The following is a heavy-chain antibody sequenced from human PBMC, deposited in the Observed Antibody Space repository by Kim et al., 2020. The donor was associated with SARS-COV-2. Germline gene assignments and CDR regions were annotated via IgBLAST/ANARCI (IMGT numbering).Heavy chain of an antibody. D-gene: IGHD6-19*01. Sequence: GRFTISRDNAKNSLYLQMNSLRAEDTAVYYCARENPSGWYGDNYYGMDVWGQGTTVTVSS. V-gene: IGHV3-11*01. J-gene: IGHJ6*02. CDR3: ARENPSGWYGDNYYGMDV.